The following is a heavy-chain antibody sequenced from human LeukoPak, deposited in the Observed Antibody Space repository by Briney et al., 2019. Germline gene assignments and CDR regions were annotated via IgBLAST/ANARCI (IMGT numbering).Heavy chain of an antibody. CDR3: ARRSVAGSLDY. D-gene: IGHD6-19*01. CDR1: GFKFSAYG. V-gene: IGHV3-30*03. J-gene: IGHJ4*02. Sequence: SLRLSCAASGFKFSAYGMHWVRQAPGKGPEWVAVISKDGTNEFYADSVEGRFTISRDNSNNTLSPQMNSLRAEDTAVYYCARRSVAGSLDYWGQGTLVTVSS. CDR2: ISKDGTNE.